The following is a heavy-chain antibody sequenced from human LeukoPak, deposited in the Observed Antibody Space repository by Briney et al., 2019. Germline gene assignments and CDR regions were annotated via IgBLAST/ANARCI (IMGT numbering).Heavy chain of an antibody. CDR1: VGSFSGYS. CDR2: INHSGTT. V-gene: IGHV4-34*01. J-gene: IGHJ5*02. CDR3: ARVDTAMSAFDP. D-gene: IGHD5-18*01. Sequence: SETLSLTCAVYVGSFSGYSWSWIRQPPGKGLEWIGQINHSGTTNYNPSLKSRVTISVDTSKNQLSLKLSSVTAADTAVYYCARVDTAMSAFDPWGQGTLVTVSS.